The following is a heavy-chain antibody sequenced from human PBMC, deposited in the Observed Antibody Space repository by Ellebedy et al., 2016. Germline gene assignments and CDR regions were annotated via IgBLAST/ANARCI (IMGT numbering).Heavy chain of an antibody. CDR2: VSADGGTT. CDR1: GFTFRSHG. J-gene: IGHJ4*02. CDR3: AREGAPSHLCFDC. V-gene: IGHV3-30*03. Sequence: GESLKISXTASGFTFRSHGMHWVRQAPGKGLEWVAVVSADGGTTYYADSVKGRFTISRDNSKNTLYLQMNSLGAEDTAVYYCAREGAPSHLCFDCWGQGTLVTVSS. D-gene: IGHD5-18*01.